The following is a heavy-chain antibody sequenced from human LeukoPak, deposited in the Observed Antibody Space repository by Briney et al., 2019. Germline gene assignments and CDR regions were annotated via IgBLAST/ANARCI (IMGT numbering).Heavy chain of an antibody. D-gene: IGHD2-2*01. CDR1: GYTFTSYW. Sequence: GESLKISCKGSGYTFTSYWIGWVRQMPGKGLEWIGLRNPADSDTRYSPSFQGQVTISVDKSISTAYLQWSSLKASDTAMYYCARHVSSSRVAYDVWGQGTMVTVSS. CDR2: RNPADSDT. J-gene: IGHJ3*01. CDR3: ARHVSSSRVAYDV. V-gene: IGHV5-51*01.